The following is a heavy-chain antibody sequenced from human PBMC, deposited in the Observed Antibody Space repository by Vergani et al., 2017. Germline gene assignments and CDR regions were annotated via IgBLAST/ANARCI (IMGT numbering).Heavy chain of an antibody. D-gene: IGHD1-14*01. CDR2: IKNNGRNK. J-gene: IGHJ6*02. V-gene: IGHV3-30*02. Sequence: QVQLVESGGGVVQPGGSLRLSCAASGFTFSSFGIHWVRQAPDKGLEWVAFIKNNGRNKYYADSVKGRFTISRDKSKTTMYLQMNSLRPKDTALYYCAREPRDIXNSEPYSYYDLNVGGQGTTVIVSS. CDR3: AREPRDIXNSEPYSYYDLNV. CDR1: GFTFSSFG.